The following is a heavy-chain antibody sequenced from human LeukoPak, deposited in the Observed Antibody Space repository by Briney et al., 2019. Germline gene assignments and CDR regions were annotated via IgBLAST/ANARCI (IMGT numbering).Heavy chain of an antibody. CDR3: ARDRGLTFDYVWGTYRYDATPTGGIDS. V-gene: IGHV4-34*01. Sequence: SETLSLTCAVSGGPFSGYFWSWIRQSSGKGLEWIGEIHNSGTTNYNPSLNSRVTISEDTSKNQFSLKLSSVTAADTAVYYCARDRGLTFDYVWGTYRYDATPTGGIDSWGQGTQVTVSS. CDR1: GGPFSGYF. D-gene: IGHD3-16*02. J-gene: IGHJ5*01. CDR2: IHNSGTT.